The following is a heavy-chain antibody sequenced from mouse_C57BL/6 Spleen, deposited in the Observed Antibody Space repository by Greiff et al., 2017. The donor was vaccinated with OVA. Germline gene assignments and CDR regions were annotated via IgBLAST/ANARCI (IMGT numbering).Heavy chain of an antibody. D-gene: IGHD4-1*01. V-gene: IGHV1-42*01. J-gene: IGHJ2*01. Sequence: VQLQQSGPELVKPGASVKISCKASGYSFTGYYMNWVKQSPEKSLEWIGEINPSTGGTTYNQKFKAKATLTVDKSSSTAYMQLKSLTSEDSAVYYCARRGPNWYYFDYWGQGTTLTVSS. CDR2: INPSTGGT. CDR1: GYSFTGYY. CDR3: ARRGPNWYYFDY.